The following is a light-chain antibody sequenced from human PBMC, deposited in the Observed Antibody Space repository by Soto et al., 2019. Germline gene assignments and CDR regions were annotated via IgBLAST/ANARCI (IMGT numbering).Light chain of an antibody. V-gene: IGKV3-15*01. CDR1: QSVSRN. J-gene: IGKJ5*01. Sequence: EIVMTQSPATLSVSPGERATLSCRASQSVSRNLDWYQQKPGQAPRLLIYGASTRATGIPGRISGSGSGTEFTLTISSLQSEDFAVDYCQQYNTWPPLITFGQGTRLDIE. CDR2: GAS. CDR3: QQYNTWPPLIT.